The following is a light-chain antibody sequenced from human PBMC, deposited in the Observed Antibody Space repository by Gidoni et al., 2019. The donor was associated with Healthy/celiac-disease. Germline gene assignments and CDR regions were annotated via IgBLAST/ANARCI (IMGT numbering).Light chain of an antibody. Sequence: AIRMTQSPSSFSASTGDRVTITCRASQGISSYLAWYQQKPGKAPKLLIYAASTLQSGVPSRFSGSGSGTDFTLTISCLQSEDFATYYCQQYYSYPRTFGQETKVEI. V-gene: IGKV1-8*01. CDR3: QQYYSYPRT. CDR2: AAS. J-gene: IGKJ1*01. CDR1: QGISSY.